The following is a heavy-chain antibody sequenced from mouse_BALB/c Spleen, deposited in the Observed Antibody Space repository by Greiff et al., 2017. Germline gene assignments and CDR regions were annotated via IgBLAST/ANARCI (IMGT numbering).Heavy chain of an antibody. V-gene: IGHV1-69*02. D-gene: IGHD1-1*01. CDR1: GYTFTSYW. CDR3: TRGGGGSSPFAY. CDR2: IYPSDSYT. Sequence: QVQLKQPGAELVRPGASVKLSCKASGYTFTSYWINWVKQRPGQGLEWIGNIYPSDSYTNYNQKFKDKATLTVDKSSSTAYMQLSSPTSEDSAVYYCTRGGGGSSPFAYWGQGTLVTVSA. J-gene: IGHJ3*01.